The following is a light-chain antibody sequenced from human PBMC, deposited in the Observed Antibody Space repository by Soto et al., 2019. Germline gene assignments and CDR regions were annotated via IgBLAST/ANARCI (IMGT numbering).Light chain of an antibody. J-gene: IGKJ2*01. Sequence: DIQMTQSPSSLSASVGDRVTITCRASQGIRDALGWYQQKPGKVPKRLMYSASSLQNGVPSRFSGSGSETVFTLTISSLQTEDFATYFCLQHSDYPFTFGQGTRLEI. CDR1: QGIRDA. V-gene: IGKV1-17*01. CDR3: LQHSDYPFT. CDR2: SAS.